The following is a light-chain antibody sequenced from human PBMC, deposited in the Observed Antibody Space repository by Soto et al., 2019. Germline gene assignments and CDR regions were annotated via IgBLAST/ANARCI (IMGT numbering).Light chain of an antibody. CDR3: QQYGSSGT. CDR1: QSLLHITGET. CDR2: GAS. J-gene: IGKJ1*01. V-gene: IGKV3-20*01. Sequence: VMTQTPLSLSVAPGQPASISCKSSQSLLHITGETFLFWYQQKPGQAPRLLIYGASNRATGIPDRFSGSGSGTDFTLTISRLEPEDFAVYYCQQYGSSGTFGQGTKVDIK.